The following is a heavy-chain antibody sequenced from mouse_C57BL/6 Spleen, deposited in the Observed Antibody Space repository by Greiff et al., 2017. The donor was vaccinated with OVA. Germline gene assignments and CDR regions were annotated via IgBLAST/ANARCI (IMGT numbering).Heavy chain of an antibody. J-gene: IGHJ2*01. Sequence: QVHVKQSGAELVRPGTSVKVSCKASGYAFTNYLIEWVKQRPGQGLEWIGVINPGSGGTNYNEKFKGKATLTADKSSSTAYMQLSSLTSEDSAVYFCARRGGYSLYFDYWGQGTTLTVSS. D-gene: IGHD2-3*01. CDR2: INPGSGGT. CDR1: GYAFTNYL. CDR3: ARRGGYSLYFDY. V-gene: IGHV1-54*01.